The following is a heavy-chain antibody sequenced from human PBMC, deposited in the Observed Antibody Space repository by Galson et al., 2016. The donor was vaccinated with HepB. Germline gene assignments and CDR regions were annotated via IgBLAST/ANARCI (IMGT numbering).Heavy chain of an antibody. Sequence: SLRLSCAASGFTVSSNYMSWVRQAPGKGLEWVSVIYSGGSTYYADSVKGRFTISRDNSKNTLYLQMNSLRLEDTAVYYCSRAERWYNFDLWGRGTLVTVSS. D-gene: IGHD4-23*01. V-gene: IGHV3-53*05. CDR1: GFTVSSNY. CDR2: IYSGGST. J-gene: IGHJ2*01. CDR3: SRAERWYNFDL.